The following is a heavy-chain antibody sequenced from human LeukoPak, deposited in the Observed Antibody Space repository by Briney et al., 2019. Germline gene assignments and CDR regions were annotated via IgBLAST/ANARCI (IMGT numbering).Heavy chain of an antibody. J-gene: IGHJ6*03. CDR2: IRYDGSNK. D-gene: IGHD3-9*01. V-gene: IGHV3-30*02. Sequence: GGSLRLSCAASGFTFSSYGMHWVRQAPGKGLEWVAFIRYDGSNKYYADSVKGRFTISRDNSKNTLYLQMNSLRAEDTAVYYCARTTSVLRYFDWLLQNYYMDVWGKGTTVTISS. CDR1: GFTFSSYG. CDR3: ARTTSVLRYFDWLLQNYYMDV.